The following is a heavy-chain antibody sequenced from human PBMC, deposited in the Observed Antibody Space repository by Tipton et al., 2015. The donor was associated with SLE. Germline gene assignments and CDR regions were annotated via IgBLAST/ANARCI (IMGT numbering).Heavy chain of an antibody. CDR3: ASLHSSGYHRIFDY. D-gene: IGHD3-22*01. V-gene: IGHV4-61*01. Sequence: TLSLTCTVSGGSISSSSYYWSWIRQPPGKGLEWIAYISYSGSTNYNPSLKSRVTISVDTSKNQFSLKLSSVTAADTAVYYCASLHSSGYHRIFDYWGQGTLVTVSS. CDR2: ISYSGST. CDR1: GGSISSSSYY. J-gene: IGHJ4*02.